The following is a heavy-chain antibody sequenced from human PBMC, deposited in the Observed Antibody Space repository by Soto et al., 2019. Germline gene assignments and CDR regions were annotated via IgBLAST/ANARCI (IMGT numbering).Heavy chain of an antibody. CDR2: ISYDGSNK. CDR3: ARDPVAPAVNYYYGMDV. V-gene: IGHV3-30-3*01. CDR1: GFTFSSYA. D-gene: IGHD2-15*01. J-gene: IGHJ6*02. Sequence: QVQLVESGGGVVQPGRSLRLSCAASGFTFSSYAMHWVRQAPGKGLEWVAVISYDGSNKYYADSVKGRFTISRDNSKNTLYLPMNSLRAEDTAVYYCARDPVAPAVNYYYGMDVWGQGTKVTVSS.